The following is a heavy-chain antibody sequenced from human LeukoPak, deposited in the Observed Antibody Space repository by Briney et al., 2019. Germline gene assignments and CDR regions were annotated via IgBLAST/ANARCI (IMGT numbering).Heavy chain of an antibody. V-gene: IGHV3-30*01. J-gene: IGHJ3*02. CDR1: GFSFSSYA. CDR2: ISYDGSNK. D-gene: IGHD1-1*01. Sequence: GGSLRLSCAASGFSFSSYAMHWVRQAPGKGLEWVAVISYDGSNKYYADSVKGRFTISRDNSKSTLYLQMNSLRAEDTAVYYCARSALSTEGAFDIWGQGTMVTVSS. CDR3: ARSALSTEGAFDI.